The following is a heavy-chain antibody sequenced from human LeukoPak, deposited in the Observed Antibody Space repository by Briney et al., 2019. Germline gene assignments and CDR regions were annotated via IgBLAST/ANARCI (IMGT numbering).Heavy chain of an antibody. CDR1: GGSISSYY. J-gene: IGHJ6*02. CDR2: IYYSGST. CDR3: ARGPYMYYYDSSGYPSYGMDV. D-gene: IGHD3-22*01. Sequence: SETLSLTCTVSGGSISSYYWSWIRQPPGKGLEWIGYIYYSGSTNYNPSLKSRVTISVDTSKNQFSLKLSSVTAADTAVYYCARGPYMYYYDSSGYPSYGMDVWGQGATVTVSS. V-gene: IGHV4-59*01.